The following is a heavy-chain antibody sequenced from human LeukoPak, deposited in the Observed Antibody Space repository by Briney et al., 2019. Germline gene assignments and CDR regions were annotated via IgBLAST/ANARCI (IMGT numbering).Heavy chain of an antibody. V-gene: IGHV3-33*06. CDR3: AKGALVVTAIPGNYFGY. D-gene: IGHD2-21*02. CDR2: IWYDGSNK. J-gene: IGHJ4*02. CDR1: GFTFDSYA. Sequence: GGSLRLSCTASGFTFDSYAMSWVRQAPGKGLEWVAVIWYDGSNKYYADSVKGRFTISRDNSKNTLYLQMNSLRAEDTAVYYCAKGALVVTAIPGNYFGYWGQGTLVTVSS.